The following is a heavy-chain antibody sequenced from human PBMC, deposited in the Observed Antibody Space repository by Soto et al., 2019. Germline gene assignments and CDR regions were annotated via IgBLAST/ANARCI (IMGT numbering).Heavy chain of an antibody. CDR1: GGSISSYY. CDR3: ARATYYYGSGSYPPDHLFDY. Sequence: SETLSLTCTVSGGSISSYYWSWIRLPPGKGLEWIGYIYYSGSTNYNPSLKSRVTISVDTSKNQFSLKLSSVTAADTAVYYCARATYYYGSGSYPPDHLFDYWGQGTLVTVSS. V-gene: IGHV4-59*01. CDR2: IYYSGST. J-gene: IGHJ4*02. D-gene: IGHD3-10*01.